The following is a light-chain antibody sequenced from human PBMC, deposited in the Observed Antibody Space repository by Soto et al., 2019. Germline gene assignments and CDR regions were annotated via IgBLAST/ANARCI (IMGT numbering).Light chain of an antibody. CDR1: QTLLHSNGYTY. J-gene: IGKJ2*01. CDR3: MQGLRPMYT. Sequence: EIAMTQSPLSLAVTPGEPASISCRSSQTLLHSNGYTYLDWYLQKPGQSPQLLIYLGSNRASGVHDRFSGSGSGTDFTLKISRVEAEDVGIFYCMQGLRPMYTFGQGTKLQSK. CDR2: LGS. V-gene: IGKV2-28*01.